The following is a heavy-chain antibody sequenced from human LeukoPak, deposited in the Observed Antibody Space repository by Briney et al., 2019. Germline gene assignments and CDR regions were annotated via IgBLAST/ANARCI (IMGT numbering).Heavy chain of an antibody. V-gene: IGHV4-34*01. CDR3: ARGRGVLLWFGESPNFDY. CDR2: INHSGSN. D-gene: IGHD3-10*01. CDR1: GGSFSGYY. J-gene: IGHJ4*02. Sequence: ASETLSLTCAVYGGSFSGYYWSWIRQPPGKGLEWIGEINHSGSNNYNTSLKSRVTISVDTSKNQFSLKLSSVTAADTAVYYCARGRGVLLWFGESPNFDYWGQGTLVTVSS.